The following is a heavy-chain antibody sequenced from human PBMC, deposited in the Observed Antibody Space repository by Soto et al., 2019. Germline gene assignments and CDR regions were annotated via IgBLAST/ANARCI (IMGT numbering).Heavy chain of an antibody. CDR1: GGSVSSGRYY. Sequence: QVQLQESGPGLVKPSETLSLTCTVSGGSVSSGRYYWSWSRQPPGKGLEWIGNIYYSGRTSYNSSLQGRVTISVDTSKNQFSLKLSSVTAADTAISYCARSGAGSGWLGGQGTLVTVSS. CDR3: ARSGAGSGWL. J-gene: IGHJ4*02. D-gene: IGHD6-19*01. V-gene: IGHV4-61*01. CDR2: IYYSGRT.